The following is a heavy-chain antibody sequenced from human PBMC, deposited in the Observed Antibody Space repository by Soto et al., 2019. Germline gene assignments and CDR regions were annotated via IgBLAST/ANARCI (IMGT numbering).Heavy chain of an antibody. CDR2: INPMSRTA. D-gene: IGHD2-21*01. J-gene: IGHJ4*02. CDR1: GDTSTTYV. Sequence: VQLVQSGSEVKNPGSSVKVSCKASGDTSTTYVVSWVRQAPGNGLEWMGGINPMSRTAKYAEKYSGRVTITVDEATKTVYLDLTTLRIEDTAVYFCVRGTYCGASCYFAREYWGQGTLVAVSS. V-gene: IGHV1-69*01. CDR3: VRGTYCGASCYFAREY.